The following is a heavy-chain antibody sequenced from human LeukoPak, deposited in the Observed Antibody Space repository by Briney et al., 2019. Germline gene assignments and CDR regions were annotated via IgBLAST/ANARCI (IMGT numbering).Heavy chain of an antibody. CDR3: ARDQYWNPDS. Sequence: GRPLRLSCAASGFTFRDFNMHSVRQAPGKGLEWVAFLWSGGGNECYADSGKGRFTISRDNSKNTLYLQMTSLRAEDTAVYYCARDQYWNPDSWGQGTLVTVSS. CDR1: GFTFRDFN. D-gene: IGHD1-1*01. J-gene: IGHJ4*02. CDR2: LWSGGGNE. V-gene: IGHV3-33*01.